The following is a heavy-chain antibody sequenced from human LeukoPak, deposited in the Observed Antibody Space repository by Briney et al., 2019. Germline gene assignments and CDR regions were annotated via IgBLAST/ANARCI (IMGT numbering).Heavy chain of an antibody. Sequence: SETLSLTCTVSGDSISSYYCSWIRQPPGKGLEWIGYIYYSGSTNYNASLKGRVTISIDTSKNQFSLTLSSVTAADTAVYYCARDGDGYNYWDLWFWGPVTLVTVSS. J-gene: IGHJ4*02. CDR2: IYYSGST. CDR3: ARDGDGYNYWDLWF. CDR1: GDSISSYY. D-gene: IGHD5-18*01. V-gene: IGHV4-59*01.